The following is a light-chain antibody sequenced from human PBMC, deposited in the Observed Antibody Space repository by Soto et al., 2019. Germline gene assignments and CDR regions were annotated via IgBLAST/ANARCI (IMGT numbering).Light chain of an antibody. Sequence: EIVLTQSPGTLSLSPGERATLSCRASQSVADNYLAWYQQKPGQAPRLLIDAASRRATGIPDTFSGSVSGTDFTLTITSREPEDVALYYCQQYGHSPQTFGQGTRVEIK. CDR2: AAS. V-gene: IGKV3-20*01. CDR3: QQYGHSPQT. J-gene: IGKJ1*01. CDR1: QSVADNY.